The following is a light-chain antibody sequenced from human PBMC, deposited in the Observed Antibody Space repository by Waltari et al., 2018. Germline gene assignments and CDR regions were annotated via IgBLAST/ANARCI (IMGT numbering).Light chain of an antibody. J-gene: IGLJ6*01. Sequence: QSALTQPPSTSGTPGPRVTIPCSGTDSDIGSSTVNWYQQLPGTAPTLLIYSDDQRPSGFPDRFSGSKSGTSASLTISGLQSEDEAHYYCAAGGDSLYVFGSGTKVTVL. CDR3: AAGGDSLYV. V-gene: IGLV1-44*01. CDR2: SDD. CDR1: DSDIGSST.